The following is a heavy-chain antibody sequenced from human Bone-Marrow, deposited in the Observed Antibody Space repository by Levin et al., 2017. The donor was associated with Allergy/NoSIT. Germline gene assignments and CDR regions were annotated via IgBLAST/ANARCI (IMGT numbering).Heavy chain of an antibody. V-gene: IGHV3-9*01. J-gene: IGHJ6*02. CDR1: GFNFDDYA. Sequence: HTGGSLRLSCAASGFNFDDYAMHWVRQAPGRGLEWVSGISWTTGSTEYADSVKGRFTISRDNAKNSVYLQMNSLRPEDTALYYCAKDMGATVTTWVVMDFWGRGTTVTVSS. CDR3: AKDMGATVTTWVVMDF. D-gene: IGHD4-17*01. CDR2: ISWTTGST.